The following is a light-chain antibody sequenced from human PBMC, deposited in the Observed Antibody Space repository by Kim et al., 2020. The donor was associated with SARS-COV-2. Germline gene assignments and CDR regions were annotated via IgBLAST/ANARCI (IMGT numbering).Light chain of an antibody. Sequence: DIQMTQSPSSLSASVGDRDTITCQASQDISNYLNWYQQKPGKAPKLLIYDASNLETGVPSRFSGSGSGTDFTFTISSLQPEDIATYYCQQYDNLPPITVGQGTRLEIK. CDR3: QQYDNLPPIT. J-gene: IGKJ5*01. V-gene: IGKV1-33*01. CDR2: DAS. CDR1: QDISNY.